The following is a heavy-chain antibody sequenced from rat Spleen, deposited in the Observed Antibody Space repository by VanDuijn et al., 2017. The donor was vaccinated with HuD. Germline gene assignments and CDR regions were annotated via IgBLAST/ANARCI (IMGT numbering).Heavy chain of an antibody. V-gene: IGHV2-4*01. CDR2: VWSGGST. CDR3: VRANRESYAHFDY. CDR1: GFSLPSYG. Sequence: QVQLKESGPGLVQPSQTLSLTCTVSGFSLPSYGVSWVRQPPGKGLEWIGAVWSGGSTDYNSPLKSRLRISRDTSKSQVFLRMNSLQTEDTATYYCVRANRESYAHFDYWGQGVVVTVSS. D-gene: IGHD1-12*01. J-gene: IGHJ2*01.